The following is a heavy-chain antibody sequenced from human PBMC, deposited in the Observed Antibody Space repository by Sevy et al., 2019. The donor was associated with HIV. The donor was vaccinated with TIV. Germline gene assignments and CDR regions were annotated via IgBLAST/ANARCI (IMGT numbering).Heavy chain of an antibody. Sequence: GALRLSCAASGFTFSSYWMHWVRQAPGKGLVWVSRINSDGSSTSYADSVKGRFTISRDNAKNTLYLQMNSLRAEDTAVYYCARAVSRRYYYDSSGYYYYYYYGMDVWGQGTTVTVSS. CDR1: GFTFSSYW. D-gene: IGHD3-22*01. V-gene: IGHV3-74*01. J-gene: IGHJ6*02. CDR2: INSDGSST. CDR3: ARAVSRRYYYDSSGYYYYYYYGMDV.